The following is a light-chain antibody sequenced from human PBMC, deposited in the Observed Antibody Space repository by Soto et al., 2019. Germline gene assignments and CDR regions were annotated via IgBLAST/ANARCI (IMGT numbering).Light chain of an antibody. CDR3: ATWDRSLSVGV. J-gene: IGLJ2*01. CDR2: DND. Sequence: QSVLTQPPSVSAAPGQKVTISCSGSSTNIGNNYVFWYQQLPRTAPKHLIYDNDKRPSGIPDRFSGSKSGTSATLGITGLQTGDEADYYCATWDRSLSVGVFGGGTKVTVL. CDR1: STNIGNNY. V-gene: IGLV1-51*01.